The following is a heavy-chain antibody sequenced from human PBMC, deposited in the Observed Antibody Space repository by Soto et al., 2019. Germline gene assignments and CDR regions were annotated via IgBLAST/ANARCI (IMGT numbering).Heavy chain of an antibody. J-gene: IGHJ4*02. CDR3: ARESEDLTSNFDY. Sequence: WSLRLSCAASGFTFTRYSMNWVRQAPGKGLGWVSSISSTTNYIYYGDSMKGRFTISRDNAKNSLYLEMNSLRAEDTAVYYCARESEDLTSNFDYWGQGTLVTVSS. CDR1: GFTFTRYS. CDR2: ISSTTNYI. V-gene: IGHV3-21*06.